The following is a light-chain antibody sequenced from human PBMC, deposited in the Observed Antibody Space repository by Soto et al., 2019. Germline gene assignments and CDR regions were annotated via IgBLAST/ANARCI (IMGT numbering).Light chain of an antibody. V-gene: IGKV1-27*01. Sequence: DIQMTQSPSSLSASVGDRVTITCRASQGISNYFAWYQQKPGKVPNLLIYAASTLQSGVPSRFSGSGSGTEFTLTISGLQLDDVATYYCQKYNSAPPWTFGQGTKVELK. CDR2: AAS. CDR3: QKYNSAPPWT. J-gene: IGKJ1*01. CDR1: QGISNY.